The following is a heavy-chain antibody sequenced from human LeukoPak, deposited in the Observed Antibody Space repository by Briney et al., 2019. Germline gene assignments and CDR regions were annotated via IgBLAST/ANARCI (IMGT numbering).Heavy chain of an antibody. J-gene: IGHJ5*02. CDR1: GYTFTGYY. CDR2: INPNSGGT. V-gene: IGHV1-2*02. D-gene: IGHD6-13*01. CDR3: ARDLYSSSPTGLDP. Sequence: ASVKVSCKASGYTFTGYYMHWVRQAPGQGLEWMGWINPNSGGTNYAQKFQGRVTMTRDTSISTAYMELSRLRSDDTAVYYCARDLYSSSPTGLDPWGQGTLVTVSS.